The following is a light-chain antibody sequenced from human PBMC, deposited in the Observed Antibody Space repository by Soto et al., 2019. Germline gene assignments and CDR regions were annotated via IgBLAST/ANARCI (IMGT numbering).Light chain of an antibody. CDR1: QSVSSSY. CDR3: QQYGSPRT. V-gene: IGKV3-20*01. CDR2: GAS. Sequence: EIVLTQSPGTLSLSPGERATLSCRASQSVSSSYLAWYQQKPGQDPRLLIYGASSRATGIPDRFSGSGSGTDFTLTISRLEPEDFAVYYCQQYGSPRTFGQGTKV. J-gene: IGKJ1*01.